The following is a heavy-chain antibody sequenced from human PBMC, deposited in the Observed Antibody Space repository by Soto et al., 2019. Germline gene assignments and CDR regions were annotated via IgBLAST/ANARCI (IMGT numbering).Heavy chain of an antibody. V-gene: IGHV4-34*01. CDR1: GGSFRGYF. J-gene: IGHJ4*02. CDR3: QGGDF. CDR2: INDRGST. Sequence: SETLSLTCAVSGGSFRGYFWSWIRHSPDKGLKWIGEINDRGSTYYNPSFKSRLTISVDTSERQISLRLTSVTAADSAVYYCQGGDFWGQGTRVTVSS. D-gene: IGHD3-16*01.